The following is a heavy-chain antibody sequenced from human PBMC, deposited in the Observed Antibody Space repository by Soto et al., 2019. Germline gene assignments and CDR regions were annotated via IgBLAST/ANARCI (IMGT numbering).Heavy chain of an antibody. D-gene: IGHD2-21*02. CDR2: ISGSGGST. V-gene: IGHV3-23*01. CDR3: AKGDGVVVTPYHI. CDR1: GFTFSSYA. Sequence: PGGSLRLSCAASGFTFSSYAMSWVRQAPGKGLEWVSAISGSGGSTYYADSVKGRFTISRDNSKNTLYLQMNSLRAEDTVVYYCAKGDGVVVTPYHIWGQGTMVTVSS. J-gene: IGHJ3*02.